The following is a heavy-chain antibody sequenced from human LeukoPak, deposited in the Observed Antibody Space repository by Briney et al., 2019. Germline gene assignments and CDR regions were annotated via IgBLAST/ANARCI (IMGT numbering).Heavy chain of an antibody. J-gene: IGHJ3*02. CDR1: GGSISSYY. Sequence: PSETLSLTCTVSGGSISSYYWSWIRQSPGKGLEWIGYIYSSGSTEYNPSLSGRVTISVDTSKNHFSLRLSSVTAPDTAVYYCARHFRTGGRSTDAFDIWGQGTMVTVSS. V-gene: IGHV4-59*08. CDR3: ARHFRTGGRSTDAFDI. CDR2: IYSSGST. D-gene: IGHD2-15*01.